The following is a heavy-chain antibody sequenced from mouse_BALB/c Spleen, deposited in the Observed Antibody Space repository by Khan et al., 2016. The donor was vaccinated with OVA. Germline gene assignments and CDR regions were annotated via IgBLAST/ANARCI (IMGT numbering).Heavy chain of an antibody. J-gene: IGHJ3*01. Sequence: VQLKQSGPELVKPGASVKMSCKASGYTFTSYVMHWVKQKPGQGLEWIGYISPNNDGTKYNEKFRSKATLTSDKSSSTAYMELSSLTSEDSAVYYGLRSLYCYSGAYEGFAYWGQGTLVTVSA. V-gene: IGHV1S136*01. CDR2: ISPNNDGT. CDR1: GYTFTSYV. CDR3: LRSLYCYSGAYEGFAY. D-gene: IGHD1-1*02.